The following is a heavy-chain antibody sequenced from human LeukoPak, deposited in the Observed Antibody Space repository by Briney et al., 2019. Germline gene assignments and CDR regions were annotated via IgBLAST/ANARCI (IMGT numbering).Heavy chain of an antibody. CDR3: ARLSWYCSGGSCYSDGNWFDP. D-gene: IGHD2-15*01. Sequence: GASVKVSCKASGYTFTSYGISWVRQAPGQGLEWMGWISAYNGNTNYAQKLQGRVTMTTDTSTSTAYMELRSLRSDDTAVYYCARLSWYCSGGSCYSDGNWFDPWGQGTLVTVSS. J-gene: IGHJ5*02. CDR1: GYTFTSYG. V-gene: IGHV1-18*01. CDR2: ISAYNGNT.